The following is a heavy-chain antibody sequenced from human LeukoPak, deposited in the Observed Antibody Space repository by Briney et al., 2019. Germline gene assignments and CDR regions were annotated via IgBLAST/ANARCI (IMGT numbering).Heavy chain of an antibody. CDR3: ARDSYCGGDCYLIDAFDI. V-gene: IGHV3-7*01. D-gene: IGHD2-21*01. CDR1: GFPFSSYW. CDR2: IKQDGSEK. Sequence: GGSLRLSCAASGFPFSSYWMSWVRQAPGKGLEWVANIKQDGSEKYYVDSVKGRFTISRDNAKNSLYLQMNSLRAEDTAVYYCARDSYCGGDCYLIDAFDIWGQGTMVTVSS. J-gene: IGHJ3*02.